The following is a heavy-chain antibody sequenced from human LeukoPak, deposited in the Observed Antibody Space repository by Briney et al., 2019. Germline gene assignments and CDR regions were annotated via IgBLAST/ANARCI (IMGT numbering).Heavy chain of an antibody. J-gene: IGHJ5*02. V-gene: IGHV4-39*01. CDR1: GGSSSSSRYY. Sequence: SETLSLTCTVSGGSSSSSRYYWGWIRQPPGKGLEWIGSIYYSGSTYYNPSLKSRVSISVDTSKNQFSLKLSSVTAADTAVYYCARHPYQLLWLSWFDPWGQGTLVTVSS. CDR2: IYYSGST. CDR3: ARHPYQLLWLSWFDP. D-gene: IGHD2-2*01.